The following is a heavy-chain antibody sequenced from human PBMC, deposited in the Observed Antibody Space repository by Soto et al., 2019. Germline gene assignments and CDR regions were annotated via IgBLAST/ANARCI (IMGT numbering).Heavy chain of an antibody. V-gene: IGHV4-39*01. D-gene: IGHD2-2*02. CDR1: GGSISSSSYY. J-gene: IGHJ6*03. CDR3: ARIVVVPAAIDYYYYYYMDD. Sequence: QLQLQESGPGLVKPSETLSLTCTVSGGSISSSSYYWGWIRQPPGKGLEWIGSIYYSGSTYYNPSLQIRVTISVDTSKNQFSLKLSSVTGTDTAVYYCARIVVVPAAIDYYYYYYMDDWGKGTTVTVSS. CDR2: IYYSGST.